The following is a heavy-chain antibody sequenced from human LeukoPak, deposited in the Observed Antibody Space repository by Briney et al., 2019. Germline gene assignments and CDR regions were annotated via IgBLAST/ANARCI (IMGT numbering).Heavy chain of an antibody. D-gene: IGHD3-10*01. J-gene: IGHJ6*04. CDR2: IYPGDSDT. CDR1: GYSFTSYW. Sequence: GESLKISCKGSGYSFTSYWIGWVRQMPGKGLEWMGIIYPGDSDTRYRPSFQGQVTISADKSITTAYLQWSSLKAWDTAMYYCARLDTMVRGSKYGMDVWGKGTTVTVSS. V-gene: IGHV5-51*01. CDR3: ARLDTMVRGSKYGMDV.